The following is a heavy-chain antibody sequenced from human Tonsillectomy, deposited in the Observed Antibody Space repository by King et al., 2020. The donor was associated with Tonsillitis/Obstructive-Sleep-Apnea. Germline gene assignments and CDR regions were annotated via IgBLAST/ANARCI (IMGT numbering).Heavy chain of an antibody. CDR1: GGSFSAYY. V-gene: IGHV4-34*01. CDR2: INHSGRT. Sequence: VQLQQWGAGLLKPSETLSLTCAVYGGSFSAYYWSWIRQPPGKGLEWIGEINHSGRTNYNPSLKSRVTISIDTSKNQFSMKLSSVTAAVTAVYYCARGWDYFYYLDFWGTGTTVTVSS. J-gene: IGHJ6*03. CDR3: ARGWDYFYYLDF.